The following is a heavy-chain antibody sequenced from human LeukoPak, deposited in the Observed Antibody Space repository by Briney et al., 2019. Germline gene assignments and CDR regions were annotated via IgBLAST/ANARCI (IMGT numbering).Heavy chain of an antibody. D-gene: IGHD3-3*02. J-gene: IGHJ6*02. CDR2: ISSSSSYI. Sequence: GGSLRLSCAASGFTFSSYSMNWVRQAPGKGLEWVSSISSSSSYIYYADSVKGRFTISRDNAKNSLYLQMNSLRAEDTAVYYCARDISDYYYYYGMDVWGQGTTVTVSS. CDR3: ARDISDYYYYYGMDV. V-gene: IGHV3-21*01. CDR1: GFTFSSYS.